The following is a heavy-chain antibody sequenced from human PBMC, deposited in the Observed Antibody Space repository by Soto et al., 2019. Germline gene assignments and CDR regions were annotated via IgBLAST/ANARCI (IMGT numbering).Heavy chain of an antibody. J-gene: IGHJ6*02. D-gene: IGHD2-8*01. CDR1: GGTFSSYA. Sequence: QVQLVQSGAEVKKPGSSVKVSCKASGGTFSSYAISWVRQAPGQGLEWMGGIIPIFGTANYAQKFQGRVTSTADKSTSTADKERSSLRAEDTAVDYCARDRSEWRQLSGDGMDVWGQGTTGTVSS. CDR3: ARDRSEWRQLSGDGMDV. CDR2: IIPIFGTA. V-gene: IGHV1-69*06.